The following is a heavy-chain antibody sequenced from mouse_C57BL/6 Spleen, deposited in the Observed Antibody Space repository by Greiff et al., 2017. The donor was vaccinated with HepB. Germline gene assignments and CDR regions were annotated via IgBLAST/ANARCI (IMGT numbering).Heavy chain of an antibody. Sequence: QVQLKESGPELVKPGASVKISCKASGYTFTDYYINWVKQRPGQGLEWIGWIYPGSGNTKYNEKFKGKATLTVDTSSSTAYMQLSSLTSEDSAVYFCAREQGYSYYDYDEGYWYFDVWGTGTTVTVSS. J-gene: IGHJ1*03. D-gene: IGHD2-4*01. CDR1: GYTFTDYY. CDR2: IYPGSGNT. V-gene: IGHV1-84*01. CDR3: AREQGYSYYDYDEGYWYFDV.